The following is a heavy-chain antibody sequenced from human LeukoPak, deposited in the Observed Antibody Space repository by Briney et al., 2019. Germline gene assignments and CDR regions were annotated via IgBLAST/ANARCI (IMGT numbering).Heavy chain of an antibody. V-gene: IGHV4-59*01. J-gene: IGHJ5*02. CDR3: AQEPVGIAGNNWFDP. CDR2: VHYRGNT. Sequence: SETLSLTCTVSSGSISGYFWSWLRQFPGQGLEWIGYVHYRGNTNYNPSLKGRVTISVDTSKNLFSLKLTSVTPADTAIYYCAQEPVGIAGNNWFDPWGPGILVTVSS. D-gene: IGHD1-14*01. CDR1: SGSISGYF.